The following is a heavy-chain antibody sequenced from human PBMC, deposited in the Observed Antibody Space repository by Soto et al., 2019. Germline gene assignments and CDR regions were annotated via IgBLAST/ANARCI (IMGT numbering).Heavy chain of an antibody. CDR1: GGSISSYY. CDR3: ARGWGRIFDY. V-gene: IGHV4-59*12. CDR2: IYYSGST. D-gene: IGHD7-27*01. Sequence: PSETLSLTCTVSGGSISSYYWSWIRQPPGKGLEWIGYIYYSGSTKYNPSLKSRLTISVDTSKNQFSLKLSSVTAADTAVYYCARGWGRIFDYWGQGTLVTVSS. J-gene: IGHJ4*02.